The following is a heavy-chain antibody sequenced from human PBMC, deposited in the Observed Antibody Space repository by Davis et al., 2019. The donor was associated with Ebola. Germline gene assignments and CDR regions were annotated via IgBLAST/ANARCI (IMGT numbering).Heavy chain of an antibody. V-gene: IGHV4-31*03. CDR2: IHYTGSA. J-gene: IGHJ5*02. CDR3: ARESYHGSGGDNWFDV. Sequence: MPSETLSLTCTVSGGSLRSSPYSWSWIRQHPGKGLEWLGYIHYTGSAFYSPSLRSRITISADTSKNQFSLNLSSVTAADTAIYYCARESYHGSGGDNWFDVWGQGTLVTVSS. CDR1: GGSLRSSPYS. D-gene: IGHD3-10*01.